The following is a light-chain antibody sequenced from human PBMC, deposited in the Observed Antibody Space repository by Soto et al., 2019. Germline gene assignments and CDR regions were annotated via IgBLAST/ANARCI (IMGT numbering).Light chain of an antibody. CDR1: QSVSNY. Sequence: EIVLTQSPGTLSLSPGERATLSCRASQSVSNYLAWYQRKPGQAPRLLIYGASSRATGIPDRFSGSWSGTDFSLTISRLEPEDFAVYYCHQYGGSPQTFGQGTKVEI. CDR3: HQYGGSPQT. J-gene: IGKJ1*01. V-gene: IGKV3-20*01. CDR2: GAS.